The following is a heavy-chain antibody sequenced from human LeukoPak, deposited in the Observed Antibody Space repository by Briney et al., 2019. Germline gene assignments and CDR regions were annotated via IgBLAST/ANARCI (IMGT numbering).Heavy chain of an antibody. CDR2: ISSSSSYI. V-gene: IGHV3-21*01. D-gene: IGHD3-3*01. J-gene: IGHJ4*02. CDR1: GFTFSSYS. Sequence: GGSLRLSCAASGFTFSSYSMNWVRQAPGERLEWVSSISSSSSYIYYADSVKGRFTISRDDAKNSLFLQMNSLRAEDTAVYYCARVWSVFYVTNCYISEYGGQGPRVTVSS. CDR3: ARVWSVFYVTNCYISEY.